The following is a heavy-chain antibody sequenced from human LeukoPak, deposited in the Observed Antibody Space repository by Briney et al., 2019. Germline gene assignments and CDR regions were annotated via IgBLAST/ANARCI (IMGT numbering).Heavy chain of an antibody. CDR3: AREGTYSDILTGYHLWLNYYYYGMDV. D-gene: IGHD3-9*01. CDR1: GYTFTSYG. Sequence: ASVKVSCKASGYTFTSYGISWVRQAPGQGLEWMGWISAYNGNTNYAQKLQGRVTMTTDTSTSTAYMELRSLRSDDTAVYYCAREGTYSDILTGYHLWLNYYYYGMDVWGQGTTVTVSS. V-gene: IGHV1-18*01. J-gene: IGHJ6*02. CDR2: ISAYNGNT.